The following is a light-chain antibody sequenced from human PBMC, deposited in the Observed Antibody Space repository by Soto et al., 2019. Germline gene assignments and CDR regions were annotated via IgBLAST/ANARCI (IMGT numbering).Light chain of an antibody. CDR3: ATWDDDLYTPI. V-gene: IGLV1-47*01. J-gene: IGLJ2*01. Sequence: QSVLTQPPSASGTPGQRVTISCSGSSSNIGSNYVYWYQQLPGTAPKLLMYRNNQRPPGVPDRFSGSKSGTSASLAISGLRSGDEADYYCATWDDDLYTPIIGGGTKVTVL. CDR1: SSNIGSNY. CDR2: RNN.